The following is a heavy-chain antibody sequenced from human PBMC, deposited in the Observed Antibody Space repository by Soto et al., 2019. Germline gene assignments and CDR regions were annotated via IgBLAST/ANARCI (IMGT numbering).Heavy chain of an antibody. CDR1: GFTCSGPS. CDR3: ARDGGASTFDFES. Sequence: PGGSLRLSCAASGFTCSGPSLNWIRQAPGKGLEWIAYMTGSGVTMYADSVKGRFTISRDNAKNSLYLQMDSLRVEDTAVYYCARDGGASTFDFESWGQGTLVTVSS. D-gene: IGHD3-10*01. J-gene: IGHJ4*02. V-gene: IGHV3-48*04. CDR2: MTGSGVTM.